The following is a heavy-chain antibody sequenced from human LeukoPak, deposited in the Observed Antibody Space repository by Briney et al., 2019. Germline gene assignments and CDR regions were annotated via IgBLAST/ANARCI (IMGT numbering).Heavy chain of an antibody. CDR3: TRLGRRLQLHPLDAFDI. V-gene: IGHV3-11*01. J-gene: IGHJ3*02. CDR1: GFIFSDYY. D-gene: IGHD5-24*01. CDR2: ISSSGSTI. Sequence: GGSLRLSCAASGFIFSDYYMSWIRQAPGKGLEWVAYISSSGSTIYYADSVKGRFTISRDNAKNSLYLQMINLRADDTAVYYCTRLGRRLQLHPLDAFDIWGQGTMVTVSS.